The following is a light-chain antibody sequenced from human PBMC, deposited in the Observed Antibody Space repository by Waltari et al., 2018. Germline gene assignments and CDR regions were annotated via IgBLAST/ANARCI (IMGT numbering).Light chain of an antibody. CDR1: SSDVGGYNY. CDR3: SSYTSSSSVV. V-gene: IGLV2-14*03. Sequence: QSALTQPAPVSGSPGQSITISCTGTSSDVGGYNYFSWYQQHPGKAPNLMIYDLSNRPSGVSNRFSGSKSGNTASLTISGLQAEDEADYYCSSYTSSSSVVFGGGTKLTVL. CDR2: DLS. J-gene: IGLJ2*01.